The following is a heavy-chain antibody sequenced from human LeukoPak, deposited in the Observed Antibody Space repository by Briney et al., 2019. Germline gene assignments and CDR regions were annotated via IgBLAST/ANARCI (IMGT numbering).Heavy chain of an antibody. D-gene: IGHD3-10*01. Sequence: GGSLRLSCVASGFTISGHAMSWVRQAPAKGLEWVSITVAGYSETHYADSVKGRFTISRDNSKNTLYLQMSSLRAEDTAVYYCVKDGRYYGSGSQTWGQGTLVTVSS. J-gene: IGHJ5*02. CDR3: VKDGRYYGSGSQT. CDR2: TVAGYSET. CDR1: GFTISGHA. V-gene: IGHV3-23*01.